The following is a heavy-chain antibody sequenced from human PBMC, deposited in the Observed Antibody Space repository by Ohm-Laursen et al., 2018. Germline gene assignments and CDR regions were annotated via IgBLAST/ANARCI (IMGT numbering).Heavy chain of an antibody. D-gene: IGHD1-26*01. CDR3: AGYGGTSR. Sequence: SLRLSCTASGFTFSNYGMHWVRQAPGKGLEWVAVISYDGSNKYYADSVKGRFTISRDNSKNTLYLQMNSLRAEDTAVYYCAGYGGTSRWGQGALVTVSS. V-gene: IGHV3-30*03. J-gene: IGHJ4*02. CDR2: ISYDGSNK. CDR1: GFTFSNYG.